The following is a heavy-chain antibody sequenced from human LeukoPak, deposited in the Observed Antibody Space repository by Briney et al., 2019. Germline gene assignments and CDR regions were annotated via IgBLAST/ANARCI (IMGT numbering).Heavy chain of an antibody. J-gene: IGHJ4*02. CDR1: GGSFSGYY. CDR3: ARANRNYYDSSGYYFDY. V-gene: IGHV4-59*10. D-gene: IGHD3-22*01. CDR2: IYTSGST. Sequence: SETLSLTCAVYGGSFSGYYWSWIRQPAGKGLEWIGRIYTSGSTNYNPSLKSRVTMSVDTSKNQFSLKLSSVTAADTAVYYCARANRNYYDSSGYYFDYWGQGTLVTVSS.